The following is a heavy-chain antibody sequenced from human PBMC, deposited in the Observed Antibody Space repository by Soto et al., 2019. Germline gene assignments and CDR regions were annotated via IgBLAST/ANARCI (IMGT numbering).Heavy chain of an antibody. V-gene: IGHV3-30-3*01. CDR1: GFTFSSYA. Sequence: QVQLVESGGGVVQPGRSLRLSCAASGFTFSSYAMHWVRQAPGKGLEWVAVISYDGSNKYYADSVKGRFTISRDNSKNTLYLQMNSLRAEDTAVYYCARDPQFIQLWLSGYFDYWGQGTLVTVSS. J-gene: IGHJ4*02. CDR2: ISYDGSNK. CDR3: ARDPQFIQLWLSGYFDY. D-gene: IGHD5-18*01.